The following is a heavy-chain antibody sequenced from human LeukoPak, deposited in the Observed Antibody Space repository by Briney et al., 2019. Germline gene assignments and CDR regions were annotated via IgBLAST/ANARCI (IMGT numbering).Heavy chain of an antibody. J-gene: IGHJ4*02. CDR1: GFTFSSYA. CDR3: ARDASTYYYDSSGYFDY. Sequence: GGSLRLSCAASGFTFSSYAMHWVRQAPGKGLEWVAVISYDGSNKYYADSVKGRFTISRDNSKNTLYLQMNSLRAEDTAVYYCARDASTYYYDSSGYFDYWGQGTLVTVSS. CDR2: ISYDGSNK. D-gene: IGHD3-22*01. V-gene: IGHV3-30-3*01.